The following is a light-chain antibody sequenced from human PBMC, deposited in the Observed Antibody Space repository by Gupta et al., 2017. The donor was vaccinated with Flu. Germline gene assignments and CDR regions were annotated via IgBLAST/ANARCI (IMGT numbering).Light chain of an antibody. CDR2: AVN. V-gene: IGLV2-8*01. Sequence: QSALTQPPSASGSPGQSVTISCTGTSSDVGGNNYVSWYQHHPGKAPKLMIFAVNERPSGVPDRFSGSKSGNTASLTVSGLQDDDEADYYCSSYAGSNNYVFGTGTKITVL. CDR3: SSYAGSNNYV. J-gene: IGLJ1*01. CDR1: SSDVGGNNY.